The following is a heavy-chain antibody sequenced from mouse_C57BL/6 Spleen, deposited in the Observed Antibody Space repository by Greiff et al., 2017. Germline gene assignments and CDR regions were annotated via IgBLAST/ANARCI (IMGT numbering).Heavy chain of an antibody. Sequence: VQLQQPGAELVKPGASVKLSCKASGYTFTSYWMQWVKQRPGQGLEWIGEIDPSDSYTNYNQKFKGKATLTVDTSSSPAYMQRSSLTSEDSAVYYCARSVWFFDYWGQGTTLTVSS. V-gene: IGHV1-50*01. CDR2: IDPSDSYT. J-gene: IGHJ2*01. CDR3: ARSVWFFDY. D-gene: IGHD2-2*01. CDR1: GYTFTSYW.